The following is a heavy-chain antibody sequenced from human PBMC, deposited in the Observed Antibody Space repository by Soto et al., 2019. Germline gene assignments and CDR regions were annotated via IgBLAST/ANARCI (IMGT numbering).Heavy chain of an antibody. V-gene: IGHV3-23*01. Sequence: ELQLLESGGGLVQPGGSLRLSCAASGFTLSNHAMYWVRQAPGRGLEWVSTISASGGETYYADSVRGRFTISRDKSKNTLDLQMNSLRAEDTALYYCVRRTAAGGGALLYFDSWGQGALVTVSS. CDR1: GFTLSNHA. CDR2: ISASGGET. CDR3: VRRTAAGGGALLYFDS. J-gene: IGHJ4*02. D-gene: IGHD6-13*01.